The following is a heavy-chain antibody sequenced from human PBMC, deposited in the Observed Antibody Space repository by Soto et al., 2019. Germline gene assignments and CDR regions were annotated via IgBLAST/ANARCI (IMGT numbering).Heavy chain of an antibody. V-gene: IGHV3-33*01. J-gene: IGHJ4*02. D-gene: IGHD1-26*01. CDR2: IWYDGSNK. CDR1: GFTFSSYG. CDR3: ARYARGSYPDD. Sequence: QVQLVESGGGVVQPGRSLRLSCAASGFTFSSYGMHWVRQAPGKGLEWVAVIWYDGSNKYYADSVKGRFTISRDNSKNTLYLQMNSLRAEDTAVYYCARYARGSYPDDWGQGTLVTVSS.